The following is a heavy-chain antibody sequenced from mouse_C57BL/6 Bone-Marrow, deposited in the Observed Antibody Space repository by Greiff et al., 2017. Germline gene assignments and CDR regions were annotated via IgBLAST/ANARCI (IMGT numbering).Heavy chain of an antibody. CDR1: GFTFSDYY. J-gene: IGHJ3*01. V-gene: IGHV5-12*01. CDR3: ARHASTIWFAY. D-gene: IGHD2-1*01. CDR2: ISNGGGST. Sequence: EVMLVESGGGLVQPGGSLKLSCAASGFTFSDYYMYWVRQTPEKRLEWVAYISNGGGSTYYPDTVKGRFTISRDNAKNTLYLQMSRLKSEDTAMYYCARHASTIWFAYWGQGTLVTVSA.